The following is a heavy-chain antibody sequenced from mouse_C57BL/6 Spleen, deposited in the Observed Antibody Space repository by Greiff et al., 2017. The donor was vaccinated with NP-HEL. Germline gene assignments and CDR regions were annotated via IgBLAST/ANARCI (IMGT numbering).Heavy chain of an antibody. CDR2: INPNYGTT. CDR1: GYSFTDYN. CDR3: ARRYITTVVATDYYAMDY. Sequence: VQLQQSGPELVKPGASVKISCKASGYSFTDYNMNWVKQSNGKSLECIGVINPNYGTTSYNQKFKGKATLTVDQSSSTAYMQLNSLTSEDAAVYYCARRYITTVVATDYYAMDYWGQGTSVTVSS. J-gene: IGHJ4*01. V-gene: IGHV1-39*01. D-gene: IGHD1-1*01.